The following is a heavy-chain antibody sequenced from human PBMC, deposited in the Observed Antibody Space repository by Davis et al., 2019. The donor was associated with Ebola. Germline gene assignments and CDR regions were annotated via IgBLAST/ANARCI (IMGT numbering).Heavy chain of an antibody. D-gene: IGHD5-12*01. V-gene: IGHV1-8*01. CDR2: MNPNSGNT. J-gene: IGHJ4*02. CDR1: GYTFTSYD. CDR3: ARYGGYDSPIDY. Sequence: ASVKVSCKASGYTFTSYDINWVRQATGQGPEWMGWMNPNSGNTGYAQKFQGRVTMTRNTSISTAYMELSSLRSEDTAVYYCARYGGYDSPIDYWGQGTLVTVSS.